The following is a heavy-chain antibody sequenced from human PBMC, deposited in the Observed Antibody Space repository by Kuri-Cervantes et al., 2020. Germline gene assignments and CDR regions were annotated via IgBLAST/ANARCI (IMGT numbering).Heavy chain of an antibody. V-gene: IGHV3-33*01. Sequence: GGSLRLSCAASGFTFSSFGMHWVRQAPGKGLEWVAVIWYDGSNKYYADSVKGRFTISRDNSKNTLYLQMNSLRAEDTAVYYCARCSGSYSDWFDPWGQGTLVTVSS. CDR1: GFTFSSFG. J-gene: IGHJ5*02. CDR3: ARCSGSYSDWFDP. D-gene: IGHD1-26*01. CDR2: IWYDGSNK.